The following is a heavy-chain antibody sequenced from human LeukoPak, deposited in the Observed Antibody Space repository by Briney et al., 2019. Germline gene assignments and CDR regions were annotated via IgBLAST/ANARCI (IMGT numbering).Heavy chain of an antibody. D-gene: IGHD3-16*02. CDR2: IHPSTGKP. CDR1: GYTFTNYA. J-gene: IGHJ4*02. CDR3: ARAFQSLGGLSLPDF. V-gene: IGHV7-4-1*02. Sequence: GASVKVSCKASGYTFTNYAMNWVRQAPGQGLEWMGWIHPSTGKPTYAQGFTGRVVFSLDTSASTTYLQIRGLKAEDTAVYYCARAFQSLGGLSLPDFWGQGTLVTVSS.